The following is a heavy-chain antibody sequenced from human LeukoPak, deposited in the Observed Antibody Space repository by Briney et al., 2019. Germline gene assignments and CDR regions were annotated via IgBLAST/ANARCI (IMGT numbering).Heavy chain of an antibody. Sequence: PGGSLRLSCAASGFTFGDYYVSWIRQAPGKGLEWVSYISSSGTTIHYADSVKGRFTISRDNAKNSLYLQMNALRAEDTAVYYCARVRGSYCSDYWGQGTLVTVSS. D-gene: IGHD1-26*01. V-gene: IGHV3-11*04. CDR1: GFTFGDYY. CDR2: ISSSGTTI. J-gene: IGHJ4*02. CDR3: ARVRGSYCSDY.